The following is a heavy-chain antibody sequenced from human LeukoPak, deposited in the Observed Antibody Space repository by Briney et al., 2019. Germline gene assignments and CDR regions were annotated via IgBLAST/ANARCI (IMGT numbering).Heavy chain of an antibody. V-gene: IGHV3-48*03. Sequence: GGSLRLSCAASGFTFSSIEFHWVRQAPGKGLEWVSSISSSGSTIYYADSLQGRFTISRDNAKNSLYLQMNSLRAEDTAVYYCARKLPNYFDSSGYSISLDFWGQGTLVTVSS. D-gene: IGHD3-22*01. CDR3: ARKLPNYFDSSGYSISLDF. CDR2: ISSSGSTI. CDR1: GFTFSSIE. J-gene: IGHJ4*02.